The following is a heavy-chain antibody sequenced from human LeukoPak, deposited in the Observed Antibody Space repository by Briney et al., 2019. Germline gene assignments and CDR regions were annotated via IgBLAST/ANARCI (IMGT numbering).Heavy chain of an antibody. J-gene: IGHJ4*02. CDR3: ARGYGYSVYFDY. D-gene: IGHD5-18*01. CDR1: GFTVSSNY. Sequence: GGSLRLSCAASGFTVSSNYMSWVRQAPGKGLEWVSVIYSGGSTYYADPVKGRFTISRDNSKNTLYLQMNSLRAEDTAVYYCARGYGYSVYFDYWGQGTLVTVSS. CDR2: IYSGGST. V-gene: IGHV3-66*01.